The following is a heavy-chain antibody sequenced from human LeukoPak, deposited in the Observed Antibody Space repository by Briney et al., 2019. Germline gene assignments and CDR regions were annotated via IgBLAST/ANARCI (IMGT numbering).Heavy chain of an antibody. Sequence: GGSLRLSCAASGFTFSSYSMNWVRQAPGKGLEWVSSISSSSSYIYYADSVKGRFTISRDNAKNSLYLQMNSLRAEDTAVYYCARDLRCSSTSCYTDGDYWGQGTLVTVSS. CDR2: ISSSSSYI. J-gene: IGHJ4*02. CDR3: ARDLRCSSTSCYTDGDY. CDR1: GFTFSSYS. V-gene: IGHV3-21*01. D-gene: IGHD2-2*02.